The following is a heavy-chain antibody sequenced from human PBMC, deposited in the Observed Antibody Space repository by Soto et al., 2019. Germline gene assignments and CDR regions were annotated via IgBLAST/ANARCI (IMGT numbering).Heavy chain of an antibody. J-gene: IGHJ4*02. Sequence: PVGSLRLSCASSVFTFSNYEMNCVRHSPGRWLEWVSYISTGGTTIYYADSVKGRFTISRDNAKNSLYLKMNSLRAEDTAVYYCARDKRAYSGYDSGFDYWGQGTLVTVSS. D-gene: IGHD5-12*01. V-gene: IGHV3-48*03. CDR2: ISTGGTTI. CDR3: ARDKRAYSGYDSGFDY. CDR1: VFTFSNYE.